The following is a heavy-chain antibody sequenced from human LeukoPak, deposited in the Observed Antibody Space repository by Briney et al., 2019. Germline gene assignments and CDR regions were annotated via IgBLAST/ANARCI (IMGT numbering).Heavy chain of an antibody. J-gene: IGHJ6*03. CDR3: ARDSLAARRGMDYYYYMDV. V-gene: IGHV1-69*05. CDR2: IIPIFGTA. Sequence: ASVKVSCKASGGTFSSYAISWVRQAPGQGLEWMGGIIPIFGTANYAQKFQGRVTITTDESTSTAYMELSSLGSEDTAVYYCARDSLAARRGMDYYYYMDVWGKGTTVTVSS. CDR1: GGTFSSYA. D-gene: IGHD6-6*01.